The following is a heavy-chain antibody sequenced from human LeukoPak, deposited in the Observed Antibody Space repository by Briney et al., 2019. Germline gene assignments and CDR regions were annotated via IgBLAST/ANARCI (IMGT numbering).Heavy chain of an antibody. CDR3: ARESASYDILTGYYQYYFDY. J-gene: IGHJ4*02. D-gene: IGHD3-9*01. CDR2: IIPIFGTA. V-gene: IGHV1-69*13. Sequence: ASVKVSCKASGGTFSSYAISWVRQAPGQGLEWMGGIIPIFGTANYAQKFQDRVTIIADESTSTAYMELSSLRSEDTAVYYCARESASYDILTGYYQYYFDYWGQGTLVTVSS. CDR1: GGTFSSYA.